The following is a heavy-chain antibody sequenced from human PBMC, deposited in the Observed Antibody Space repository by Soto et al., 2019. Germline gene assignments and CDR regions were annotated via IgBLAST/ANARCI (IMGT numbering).Heavy chain of an antibody. CDR2: ISGSGGST. V-gene: IGHV3-23*01. CDR1: GFTFSSYA. D-gene: IGHD6-25*01. CDR3: AKDSAARYYYGMDV. J-gene: IGHJ6*02. Sequence: SLRLSCAASGFTFSSYAMSWVRQAPGKGLEWVSAISGSGGSTYYADSVKGRFTISRDNSKNTLYLQMNSLRAEDTAVYYCAKDSAARYYYGMDVWGQGTTVTVSS.